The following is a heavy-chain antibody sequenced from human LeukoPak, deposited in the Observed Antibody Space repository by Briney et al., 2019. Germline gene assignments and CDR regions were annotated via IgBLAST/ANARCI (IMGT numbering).Heavy chain of an antibody. D-gene: IGHD3-10*01. CDR1: GYTFTGYY. V-gene: IGHV1-2*02. Sequence: APVKVSCKASGYTFTGYYMHWVRQAPGQGLEWMGWINPNSGGTNYAQKFQGRVTMTRDTSISTAYMELSRLRSDDTAVYYCARDYYGSGSYYAPFDYWGQGTLVTVSS. CDR2: INPNSGGT. J-gene: IGHJ4*02. CDR3: ARDYYGSGSYYAPFDY.